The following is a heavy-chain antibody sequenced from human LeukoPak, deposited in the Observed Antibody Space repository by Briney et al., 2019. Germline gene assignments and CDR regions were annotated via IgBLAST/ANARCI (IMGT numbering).Heavy chain of an antibody. J-gene: IGHJ3*02. CDR1: GFTFSSYA. CDR3: ARVLWELPLFGAFDI. V-gene: IGHV3-30-3*01. CDR2: ISYDGSNK. Sequence: PGGSLRLSCAASGFTFSSYATHWVRQAPGKGLEWVAVISYDGSNKYYADSVKGRFTISRDNSKNTLYLQMNSLRAEDTAVYYCARVLWELPLFGAFDIWGQGTMVTVSS. D-gene: IGHD1-26*01.